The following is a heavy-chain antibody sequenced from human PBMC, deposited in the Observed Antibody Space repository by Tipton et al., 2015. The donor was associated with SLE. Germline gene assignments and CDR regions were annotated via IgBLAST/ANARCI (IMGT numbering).Heavy chain of an antibody. J-gene: IGHJ4*02. CDR3: ARDLWLYYYDSTEAFDY. CDR1: GGSISSYY. CDR2: IYTSGST. D-gene: IGHD3-22*01. V-gene: IGHV4-4*07. Sequence: LRLSCTVSGGSISSYYWSWIRQPAGKGLEWIGRIYTSGSTNYNPSLKSRVPMSVDTSKNQFSLKLSSVTAADTAVYYCARDLWLYYYDSTEAFDYWGQGTLVTVSS.